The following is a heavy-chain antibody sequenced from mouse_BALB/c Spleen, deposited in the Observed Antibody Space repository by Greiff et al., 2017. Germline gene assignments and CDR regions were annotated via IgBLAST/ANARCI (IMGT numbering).Heavy chain of an antibody. Sequence: EVQLEESGPGLVKPSQSLSLTCSVTGYSITSGYYWNWIRQFPGNKLEWMGYISYDGSTNYNPSLKNRISITRDTSKNQFFLKLNSVTTEDTATYYCAREGGNWDGFAYWGQGTLVTVSA. D-gene: IGHD4-1*01. CDR2: ISYDGST. CDR3: AREGGNWDGFAY. CDR1: GYSITSGYY. V-gene: IGHV3-6*02. J-gene: IGHJ3*01.